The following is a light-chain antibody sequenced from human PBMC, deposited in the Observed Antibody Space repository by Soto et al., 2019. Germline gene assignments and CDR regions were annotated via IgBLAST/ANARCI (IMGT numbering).Light chain of an antibody. CDR1: SSDVGGYDY. CDR3: SSYTSISTAV. J-gene: IGLJ2*01. Sequence: QSALTQPASVSGSPGQSITISCTGTSSDVGGYDYVSWYQQHPGKAPKLMIYEVNNRPSGVSNRFSGSKSGNTASLTISGLQAEDEAHYYCSSYTSISTAVFGGGTKLTVL. V-gene: IGLV2-14*01. CDR2: EVN.